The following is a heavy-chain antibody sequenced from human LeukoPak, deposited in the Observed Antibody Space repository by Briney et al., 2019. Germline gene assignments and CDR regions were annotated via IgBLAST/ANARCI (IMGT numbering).Heavy chain of an antibody. CDR1: GGSISSSSYY. J-gene: IGHJ4*02. D-gene: IGHD2-8*01. CDR3: ARIEVLMAIDY. Sequence: SETLSLTCTVSGGSISSSSYYWGWIRQPTGKGLEWTGSIYYSGSTYYNPSLKSRVTISVDTSKNQFSLKLSSVTAADTAVYYCARIEVLMAIDYWGQGTLVTVSS. V-gene: IGHV4-39*01. CDR2: IYYSGST.